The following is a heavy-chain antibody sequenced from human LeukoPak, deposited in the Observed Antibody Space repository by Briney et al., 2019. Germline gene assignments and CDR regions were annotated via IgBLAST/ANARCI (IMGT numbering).Heavy chain of an antibody. CDR3: ARLVVVPAAIAYYYGMDV. Sequence: PGGSLRLSCAASGFTFSSYSMNWVRQAPGKGLEWVSSISSSSSYIYYADPVKGRFTISRDNAKNSLYLQMNSLRAEDTAVYYCARLVVVPAAIAYYYGMDVWGQGTTVTVSS. CDR1: GFTFSSYS. J-gene: IGHJ6*02. V-gene: IGHV3-21*01. CDR2: ISSSSSYI. D-gene: IGHD2-2*02.